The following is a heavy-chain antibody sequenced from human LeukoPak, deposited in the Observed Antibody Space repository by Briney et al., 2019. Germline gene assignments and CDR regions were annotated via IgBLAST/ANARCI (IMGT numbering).Heavy chain of an antibody. Sequence: PGGSLRLSCAASGFTFSSYSMDWVRQAPGKGLEWVSYISSSSSTIYYADSVKGRFTISRDNAKNSLYLQMNSLRAEDTAVYYCARSGYCGAGTCYSDYFDYWGQGTLVTVSS. CDR1: GFTFSSYS. CDR3: ARSGYCGAGTCYSDYFDY. V-gene: IGHV3-48*01. D-gene: IGHD2-15*01. CDR2: ISSSSSTI. J-gene: IGHJ4*02.